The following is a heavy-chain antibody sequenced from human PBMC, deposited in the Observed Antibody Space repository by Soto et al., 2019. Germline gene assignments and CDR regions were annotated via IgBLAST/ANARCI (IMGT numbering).Heavy chain of an antibody. CDR2: ISSTTTYI. V-gene: IGHV3-21*01. D-gene: IGHD7-27*01. Sequence: EVQLVESGGSLVKPGGSLRLSCAASGFTFGVYTMNWVRQAPGMGLEWVSSISSTTTYIFYADSVKGRFTISRDNAKNSVFLLMNSLRAEDTAVYYCSGVAFELGKGFDYWGQGTLVTVSS. J-gene: IGHJ4*02. CDR1: GFTFGVYT. CDR3: SGVAFELGKGFDY.